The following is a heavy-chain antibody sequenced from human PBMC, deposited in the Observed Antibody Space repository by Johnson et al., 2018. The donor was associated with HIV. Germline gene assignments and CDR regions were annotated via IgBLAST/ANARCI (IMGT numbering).Heavy chain of an antibody. V-gene: IGHV3-30*18. CDR3: AKAPSWEPFPFDI. D-gene: IGHD1-26*01. CDR2: IAYDGSNK. CDR1: GFTFSSYG. Sequence: QVKLVESGGGVVQPGGSLRLSCAASGFTFSSYGMHWVRQAPGKGLEWVAVIAYDGSNKYYADSVKGRFTISRDNSENTMYLQMNSLRAEDTAVYYCAKAPSWEPFPFDIWGQGTMVTVSS. J-gene: IGHJ3*02.